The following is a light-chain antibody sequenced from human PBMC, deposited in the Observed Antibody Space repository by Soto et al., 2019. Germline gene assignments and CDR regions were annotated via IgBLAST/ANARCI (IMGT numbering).Light chain of an antibody. CDR1: QRVDNTF. CDR2: GVS. V-gene: IGKV3-20*01. Sequence: EIVLTQSPGSLSLSPGERATLSCRASQRVDNTFFAWYQKKPGQAPRLLMYGVSKRATGIPDRFSGSGSGTDFTLTISRLEPEDFAVYYCQQYMSSVTFGQGTRVEI. CDR3: QQYMSSVT. J-gene: IGKJ1*01.